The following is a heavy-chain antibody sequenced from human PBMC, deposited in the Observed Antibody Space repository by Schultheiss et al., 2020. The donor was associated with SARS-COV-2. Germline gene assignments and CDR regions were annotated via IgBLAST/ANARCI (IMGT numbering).Heavy chain of an antibody. J-gene: IGHJ4*02. CDR1: GFTFSSYA. CDR2: ISGSGGST. V-gene: IGHV3-23*01. D-gene: IGHD3-3*01. CDR3: AKTVLRFLEPFDY. Sequence: GGSLRLSCVASGFTFSSYAMIWVRQAPGKGLEWVSAISGSGGSTYYADSVKGRFTISRDNSKNTLYLQMNSLRAEDTAVYYCAKTVLRFLEPFDYWGQGTLVTVSS.